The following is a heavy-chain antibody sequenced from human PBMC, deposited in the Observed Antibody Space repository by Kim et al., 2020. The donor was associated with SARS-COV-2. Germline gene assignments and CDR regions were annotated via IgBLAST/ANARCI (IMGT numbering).Heavy chain of an antibody. CDR1: GGSFSGYY. CDR3: AREAGSGWHPGWFDP. CDR2: INHSGST. Sequence: SETLSLTCAVYGGSFSGYYWSWIRQPPGKGLEWIGEINHSGSTNYNPSLKSRVTISVDTSKNQFSLKLSSVTAADTAVYYCAREAGSGWHPGWFDPWGQGTLVTVSS. J-gene: IGHJ5*02. D-gene: IGHD6-19*01. V-gene: IGHV4-34*01.